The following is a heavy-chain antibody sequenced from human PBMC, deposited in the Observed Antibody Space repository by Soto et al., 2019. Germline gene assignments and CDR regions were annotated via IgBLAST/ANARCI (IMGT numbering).Heavy chain of an antibody. Sequence: QVQLVESGGGLVKPGGSLRLSCAASGFTFSDYYMNWIRQAPGKGLEWVSYISGSSAYKNYADSMQGRFTVTRDNAQNSLYLQMNSLTVEDTAIYYCARDRGPGGIAVGAFDLWGQGTVVTVSS. J-gene: IGHJ3*01. CDR1: GFTFSDYY. D-gene: IGHD6-19*01. CDR3: ARDRGPGGIAVGAFDL. V-gene: IGHV3-11*06. CDR2: ISGSSAYK.